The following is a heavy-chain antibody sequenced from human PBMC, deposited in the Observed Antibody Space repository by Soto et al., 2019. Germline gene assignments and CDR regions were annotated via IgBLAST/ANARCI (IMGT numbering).Heavy chain of an antibody. CDR2: IGHDGTYK. CDR1: GFAFGVYG. J-gene: IGHJ2*01. CDR3: ARDLGRGKYFDV. Sequence: QVQLVESGGGVVQSGRSLRLSCAASGFAFGVYGMHWIRQAPGKGLEWVAVIGHDGTYKKYGDSVRGRFTISRDNSKNTLYLPVSSLGDDDTARYYCARDLGRGKYFDVWGRGTLVIVSS. D-gene: IGHD3-16*01. V-gene: IGHV3-33*01.